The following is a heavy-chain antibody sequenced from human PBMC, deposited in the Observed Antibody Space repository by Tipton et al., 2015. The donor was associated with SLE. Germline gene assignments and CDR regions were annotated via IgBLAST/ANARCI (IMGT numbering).Heavy chain of an antibody. J-gene: IGHJ5*02. V-gene: IGHV3-33*01. CDR1: GFTFSNYA. D-gene: IGHD2-2*01. CDR2: IWYDGSNE. CDR3: ARDPGGYCSRTSCYQYNWFDP. Sequence: SLRLSRAASGFTFSNYAMHWVRQAPGKGLKWVAVIWYDGSNEYYTDSVKGRFTISRDNSKSTLYLQMDSLRAKDTAVYYCARDPGGYCSRTSCYQYNWFDPWGQGTLVTVS.